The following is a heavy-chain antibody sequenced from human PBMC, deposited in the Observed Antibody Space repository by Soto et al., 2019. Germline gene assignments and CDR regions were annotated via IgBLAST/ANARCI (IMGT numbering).Heavy chain of an antibody. D-gene: IGHD3-22*01. J-gene: IGHJ5*01. CDR1: GGSISSSSYY. Sequence: SETLSLTWTVSGGSISSSSYYWGRISQPPGKGLEWIGTIYYSGSTYYNPSLKSRVTISVDTSKNQFSLKLSSVTAADTAVYYCARLYYYDSSGYRAWGHGTLVTVSS. V-gene: IGHV4-39*01. CDR3: ARLYYYDSSGYRA. CDR2: IYYSGST.